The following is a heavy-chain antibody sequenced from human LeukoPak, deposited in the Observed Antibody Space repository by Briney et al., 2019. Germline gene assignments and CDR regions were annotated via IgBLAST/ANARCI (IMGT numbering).Heavy chain of an antibody. Sequence: SETLSSTCTVSGGSISSYYWGWTRQPPGKGLEWIGYIYYSGSTNYNPSLKSRVTISVDTSKNQFSLKLRSVTATDTAMYFCARSISGTYQYYFDYWGQGTLVTVSS. CDR2: IYYSGST. CDR1: GGSISSYY. J-gene: IGHJ4*02. V-gene: IGHV4-59*08. CDR3: ARSISGTYQYYFDY. D-gene: IGHD3-10*01.